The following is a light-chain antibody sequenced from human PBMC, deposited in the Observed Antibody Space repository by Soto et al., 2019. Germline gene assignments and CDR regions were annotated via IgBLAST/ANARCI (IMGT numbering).Light chain of an antibody. Sequence: DIQMTQSPSTLSASVGDRVTITCRASQTISSWLAWYQQKPGKAPKLLIYKASTLESGVPSRFSGSGSGTVFTLTVTSLQLEDFATYYCQQYSFYSTFGQGTKVEI. V-gene: IGKV1-5*03. CDR2: KAS. J-gene: IGKJ1*01. CDR1: QTISSW. CDR3: QQYSFYST.